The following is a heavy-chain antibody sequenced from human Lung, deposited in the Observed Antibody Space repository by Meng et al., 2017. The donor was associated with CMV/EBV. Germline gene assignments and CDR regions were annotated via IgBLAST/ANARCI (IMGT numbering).Heavy chain of an antibody. J-gene: IGHJ4*02. CDR3: ARDAGTIAVSGIGDY. V-gene: IGHV1-18*01. CDR2: ISAYNGDT. D-gene: IGHD6-19*01. CDR1: GYIFTKYG. Sequence: ASXXVSXKASGYIFTKYGVNWMRQAPGQGPEWMGWISAYNGDTMYAPKVQGRVTMTTDTSTSTAYMELRGLRSDETAVYYCARDAGTIAVSGIGDYWGQGTLVTAPQ.